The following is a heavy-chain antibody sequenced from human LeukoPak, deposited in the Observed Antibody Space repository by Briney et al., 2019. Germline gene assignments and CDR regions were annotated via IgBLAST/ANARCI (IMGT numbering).Heavy chain of an antibody. V-gene: IGHV4-59*08. CDR2: IYYTGST. Sequence: SETLSLTCTVSGGSINNYYWSWVRQPPGAGLEWLAYIYYTGSTNYNPSLKTRLTISVDTSKNQFSLRLNSVTAADTAVYYCARGGSGSYITGPFDYWGQGTLVTVSS. CDR3: ARGGSGSYITGPFDY. J-gene: IGHJ4*02. CDR1: GGSINNYY. D-gene: IGHD3-10*01.